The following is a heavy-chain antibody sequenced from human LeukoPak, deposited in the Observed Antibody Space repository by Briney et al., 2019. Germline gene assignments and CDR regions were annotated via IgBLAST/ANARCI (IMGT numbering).Heavy chain of an antibody. D-gene: IGHD4-11*01. CDR1: GFTFNSNS. CDR2: ISGSSSAI. V-gene: IGHV3-48*01. J-gene: IGHJ4*02. Sequence: PGGSLRLSCAASGFTFNSNSMNWVRQAPGKGLEWVSYISGSSSAIYYSDSVKGRFTISRDNAKNSLYLQMGNLRAEDTAVYYCAKDLSNYEDYWGQGTLVTVSS. CDR3: AKDLSNYEDY.